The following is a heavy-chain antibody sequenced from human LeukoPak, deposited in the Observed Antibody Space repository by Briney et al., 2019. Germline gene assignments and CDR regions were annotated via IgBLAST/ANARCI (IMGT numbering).Heavy chain of an antibody. J-gene: IGHJ3*02. D-gene: IGHD2-2*01. CDR1: GGTFSSYA. CDR2: IIPIFGTA. Sequence: ASVKVSCKASGGTFSSYAISWVRQAPGQGLEWMGGIIPIFGTANYAQKFQGRVTITADESTSTAYMELSSLRSEDTAVYYCARGAXDCSSTSCLXDAFDIXGQGTMVTVSS. V-gene: IGHV1-69*13. CDR3: ARGAXDCSSTSCLXDAFDI.